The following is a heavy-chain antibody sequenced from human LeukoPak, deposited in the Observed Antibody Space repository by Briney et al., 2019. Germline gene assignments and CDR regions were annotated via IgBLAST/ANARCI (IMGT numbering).Heavy chain of an antibody. V-gene: IGHV1-46*01. CDR1: GYTFTSYY. Sequence: ASVKVSCKASGYTFTSYYTHWVRQAPGQGLEWMGIINPSGGSTSYAQKFQGRVTMTRDTSTSTVYMELSSLRSEDTAVYYRARVPYGDYVSNWFDPWGQGTLVTVSS. CDR3: ARVPYGDYVSNWFDP. J-gene: IGHJ5*02. CDR2: INPSGGST. D-gene: IGHD4-17*01.